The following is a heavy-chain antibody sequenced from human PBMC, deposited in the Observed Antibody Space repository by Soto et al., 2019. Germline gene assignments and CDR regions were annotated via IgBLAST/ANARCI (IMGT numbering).Heavy chain of an antibody. D-gene: IGHD3-9*01. CDR3: ARVTTFYDILTSSYALNYFDY. CDR2: IYAGGNT. V-gene: IGHV3-53*01. CDR1: GFSVTSNY. Sequence: PGRSLRLSCTVSGFSVTSNYMTWVRQAPGKGLECVSVIYAGGNTYYADSVKGRFTISSDNSKNTLYLQMNNLRAEDTAVYYCARVTTFYDILTSSYALNYFDYWGQGTRVTVSS. J-gene: IGHJ4*02.